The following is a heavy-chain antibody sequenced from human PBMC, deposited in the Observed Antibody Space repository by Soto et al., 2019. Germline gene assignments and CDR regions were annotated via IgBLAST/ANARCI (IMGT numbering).Heavy chain of an antibody. CDR3: AKLPMIRGNALDL. CDR1: GFSLRSYG. J-gene: IGHJ3*01. CDR2: ISGTAESV. V-gene: IGHV3-23*01. D-gene: IGHD3-10*01. Sequence: PGGSRRRSWAASGFSLRSYGVTGVRQVPGKGLEWVSVISGTAESVYYADSVKGRFTISRDNSRNTVYLKMNFLRAEDTALYYCAKLPMIRGNALDLWGQGTMVTFSS.